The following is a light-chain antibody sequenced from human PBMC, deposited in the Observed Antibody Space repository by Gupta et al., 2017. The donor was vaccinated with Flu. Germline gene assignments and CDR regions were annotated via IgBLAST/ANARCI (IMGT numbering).Light chain of an antibody. J-gene: IGLJ2*01. CDR1: SSVVDDYDF. CDR3: CSYVGAFTYTVV. V-gene: IGLV2-11*01. Sequence: QSALTQPRSVSGSPGQSVTISCTGTSSVVDDYDFGSWYQQHSGKAPKVIIYDGNKRPSGVPERFSGSTSCETVSLTTPTLPAEEEADDDGCSYVGAFTYTVVFGGGTKLTVL. CDR2: DGN.